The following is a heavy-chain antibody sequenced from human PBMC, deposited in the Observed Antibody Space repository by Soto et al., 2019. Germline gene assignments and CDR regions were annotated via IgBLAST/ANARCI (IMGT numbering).Heavy chain of an antibody. V-gene: IGHV4-59*08. D-gene: IGHD2-15*01. CDR1: GGSISNSY. CDR2: IYSSGST. Sequence: SETLSLTCTVSGGSISNSYWSWIRQSPEKGLEWIGYIYSSGSTNYNPSLNSRVTISVDTSKNQFSLKLSSLSAADTAVYYCARNSPPFLFGGGPWDVGGQGPTVPVPS. J-gene: IGHJ6*02. CDR3: ARNSPPFLFGGGPWDV.